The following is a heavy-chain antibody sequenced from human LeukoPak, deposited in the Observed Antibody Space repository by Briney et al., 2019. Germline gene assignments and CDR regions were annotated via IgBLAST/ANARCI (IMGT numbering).Heavy chain of an antibody. CDR3: ARDHSSGWYYFDY. Sequence: GGSLRLSRAASGFTFDDYGMSWVRQAPGKGLEWVSGINWNGGSTGYADSVKGRFTISRDNAKNSLYLQMNRLRAEDTALYYCARDHSSGWYYFDYWGQGTLVTVSS. D-gene: IGHD6-19*01. CDR2: INWNGGST. V-gene: IGHV3-20*04. J-gene: IGHJ4*02. CDR1: GFTFDDYG.